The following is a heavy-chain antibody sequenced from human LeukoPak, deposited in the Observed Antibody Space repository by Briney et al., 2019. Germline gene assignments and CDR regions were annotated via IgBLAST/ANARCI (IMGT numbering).Heavy chain of an antibody. CDR1: GFTFSSYW. V-gene: IGHV3-7*01. CDR3: ARDGGYYYDSSGYSY. CDR2: IKQDGSEK. D-gene: IGHD3-22*01. J-gene: IGHJ4*02. Sequence: GGSLRLSCAASGFTFSSYWMSWVRQAPGKGLEGVANIKQDGSEKYYVDSVKGRFTISRDNAKNSLYLQMNSLRAEDTAVYYCARDGGYYYDSSGYSYWGQGTLGTVSA.